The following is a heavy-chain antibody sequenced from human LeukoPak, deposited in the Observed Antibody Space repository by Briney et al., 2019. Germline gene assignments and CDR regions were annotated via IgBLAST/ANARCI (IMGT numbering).Heavy chain of an antibody. CDR3: AKGRRAPLVGTITKSWIDH. V-gene: IGHV3-23*01. CDR1: GFTFNNYV. Sequence: GGSLRLSCAASGFTFNNYVMNWVRQAPGRGLEWVSTISDIGGRTYYADSVKGRFTISRDNSENTLYLQMNSLRADDTAVYYCAKGRRAPLVGTITKSWIDHWGQGTLVTVSS. D-gene: IGHD1-7*01. J-gene: IGHJ4*02. CDR2: ISDIGGRT.